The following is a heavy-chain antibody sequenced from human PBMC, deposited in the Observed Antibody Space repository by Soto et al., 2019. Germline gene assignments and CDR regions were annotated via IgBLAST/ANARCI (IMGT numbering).Heavy chain of an antibody. CDR3: AKVRLTDYLRYAPHL. CDR1: GFTFNNYA. V-gene: IGHV3-23*01. J-gene: IGHJ3*01. D-gene: IGHD2-8*01. Sequence: GGSLRLSCAASGFTFNNYAMNWVRQALGRGLEWVSIISPNGDSTYYADSVKGRFTISRDNSQNTVSLQMNSLRAEDTAIYFCAKVRLTDYLRYAPHLWGQGTLVTVSS. CDR2: ISPNGDST.